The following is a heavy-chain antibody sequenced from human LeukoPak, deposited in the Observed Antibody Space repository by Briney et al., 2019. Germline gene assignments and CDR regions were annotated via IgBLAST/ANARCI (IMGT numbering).Heavy chain of an antibody. Sequence: GGSLRLSCTASGFRFSSYSMNWVRQAPGKGLEWVSSMSISSDYIYYVDSVKGRFTISRDNAKNSLYLQMNRLRAEDTAVYYCARDDGGSYYDYYYGMDVWGQGTTVTVSS. CDR3: ARDDGGSYYDYYYGMDV. CDR1: GFRFSSYS. CDR2: MSISSDYI. V-gene: IGHV3-21*01. J-gene: IGHJ6*02. D-gene: IGHD1-26*01.